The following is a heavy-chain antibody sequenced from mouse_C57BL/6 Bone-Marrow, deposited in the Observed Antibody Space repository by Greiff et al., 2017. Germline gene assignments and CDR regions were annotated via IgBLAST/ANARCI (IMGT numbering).Heavy chain of an antibody. CDR3: ARATVITTWYCDV. D-gene: IGHD2-4*01. V-gene: IGHV7-3*01. J-gene: IGHJ1*03. Sequence: EVQRVESGGGLVQPGGSLSLSCAASGFTFTDYYMSWVRQPPGKALEWLGFIRNKANGYTTEYSVSVKGRFTISRDNSPSILYLQMNAVRAEDSATYYCARATVITTWYCDVWGTGTTVTVSS. CDR2: IRNKANGYTT. CDR1: GFTFTDYY.